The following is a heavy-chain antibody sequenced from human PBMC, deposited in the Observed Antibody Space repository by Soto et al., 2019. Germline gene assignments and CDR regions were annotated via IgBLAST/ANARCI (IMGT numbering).Heavy chain of an antibody. J-gene: IGHJ4*02. D-gene: IGHD2-21*02. CDR3: ARSQCGGDCYSFDY. Sequence: PGGSLRLSCVASGFTFSTYEMTWVRQAPGKGLEWVSYISSSASSLYYADSVKGRFTISRDNAKNSLYLQMNSLRAEDTAVYYCARSQCGGDCYSFDYWGQGALVTVSS. CDR1: GFTFSTYE. CDR2: ISSSASSL. V-gene: IGHV3-48*03.